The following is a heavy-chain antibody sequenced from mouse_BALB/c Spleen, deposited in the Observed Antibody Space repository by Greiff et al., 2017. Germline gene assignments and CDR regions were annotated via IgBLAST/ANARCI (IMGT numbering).Heavy chain of an antibody. J-gene: IGHJ2*01. CDR2: ISSGGSYT. V-gene: IGHV5-6*01. Sequence: EVKLLESGGDLVKPGGSLKLSCAASGFTFSSYGMSWVRQTPDKRLEWVATISSGGSYTYYQDSVKGRFTISRDNAKNTMYLQMSSLKSEDTAMYYCARHETTVVATDRYFDYWGQGTTLTVSS. CDR3: ARHETTVVATDRYFDY. CDR1: GFTFSSYG. D-gene: IGHD1-1*01.